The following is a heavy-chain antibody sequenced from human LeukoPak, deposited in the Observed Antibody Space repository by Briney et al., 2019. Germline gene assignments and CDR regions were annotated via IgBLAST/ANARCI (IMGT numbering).Heavy chain of an antibody. J-gene: IGHJ3*02. V-gene: IGHV1-18*01. CDR1: GYTFTSYG. Sequence: AASVKVSCKASGYTFTSYGISWVRQAPGQGLEWMGWISAYNGNTNHAQKLQGRVTMTTDTSTSTAYMELRSLRSDDTAVYYCARDPHYYDSSGYYALADAFDIWGQGTMVTVSS. CDR2: ISAYNGNT. D-gene: IGHD3-22*01. CDR3: ARDPHYYDSSGYYALADAFDI.